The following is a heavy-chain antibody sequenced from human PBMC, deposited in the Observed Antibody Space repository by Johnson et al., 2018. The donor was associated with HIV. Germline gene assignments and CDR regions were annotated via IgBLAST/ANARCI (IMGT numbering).Heavy chain of an antibody. CDR3: AREGAWEPPLDAIDI. CDR2: ISSGGDT. V-gene: IGHV3-66*01. CDR1: GFSVSSNY. Sequence: VQLVESGGGVVQPGGSLRLSCAASGFSVSSNYMSWVRQAPGKGLEWVSVISSGGDTYYADSVRGRFTISRDNPKNTLYLQMNSLRAEDTAVYYCAREGAWEPPLDAIDIWGQGTMVTVSS. D-gene: IGHD1-26*01. J-gene: IGHJ3*02.